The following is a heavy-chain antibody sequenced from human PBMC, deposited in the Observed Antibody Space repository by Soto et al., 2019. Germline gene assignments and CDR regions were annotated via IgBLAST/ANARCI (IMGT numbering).Heavy chain of an antibody. CDR1: GYTFTGYY. Sequence: ASVKVSCKASGYTFTGYYMHWVRQAPGQGLEWMGWINPNSGGTNYAQKFQGWVTMTRDTSISTAYMELSRLGSDDTAVYYCARDAAARPGPFDYWGQGTLVTVSS. J-gene: IGHJ4*02. V-gene: IGHV1-2*04. D-gene: IGHD6-6*01. CDR2: INPNSGGT. CDR3: ARDAAARPGPFDY.